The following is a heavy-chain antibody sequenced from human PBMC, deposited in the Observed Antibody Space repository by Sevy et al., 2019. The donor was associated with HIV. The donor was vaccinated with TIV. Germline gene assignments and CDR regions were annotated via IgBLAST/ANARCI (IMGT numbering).Heavy chain of an antibody. D-gene: IGHD6-6*01. Sequence: GGSLRLSCAASGFTFSSYWMSWVRQAPGKGLEWVANIKQDGSEKYYVDSVKGRFTISRDNAKNSLYLQMNILRAEDTAVYYCARIGHSSSDGLDYWGQGTLVTVSS. CDR1: GFTFSSYW. CDR3: ARIGHSSSDGLDY. J-gene: IGHJ4*02. CDR2: IKQDGSEK. V-gene: IGHV3-7*03.